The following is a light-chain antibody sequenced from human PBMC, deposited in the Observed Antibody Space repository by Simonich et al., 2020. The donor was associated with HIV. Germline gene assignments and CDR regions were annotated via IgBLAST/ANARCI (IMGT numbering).Light chain of an antibody. V-gene: IGKV3-15*01. Sequence: EIVMTQSPATLSVSPGDTATLSCRASQSVSSNLAWYQQKPGQAPRLLIFGASTRATGVPARFSGSGSGTEFTLTISSLQSEDFAVYYCQQYNNWPLTFGQGARLEIK. CDR1: QSVSSN. CDR2: GAS. CDR3: QQYNNWPLT. J-gene: IGKJ5*01.